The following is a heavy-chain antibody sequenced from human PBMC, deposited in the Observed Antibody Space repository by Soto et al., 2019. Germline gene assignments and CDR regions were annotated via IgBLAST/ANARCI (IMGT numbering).Heavy chain of an antibody. V-gene: IGHV1-69*13. CDR3: ARDLIDGSGPYFDY. CDR1: GGTFSSYA. D-gene: IGHD3-22*01. CDR2: IIPIFGTA. Sequence: SVKVSCKASGGTFSSYAISWVRQAPGQGLEWMGGIIPIFGTAIYAQKFQGRVTITADESTSTAYMELSSLRSEDTAVYYCARDLIDGSGPYFDYWGQGTLVTVSS. J-gene: IGHJ4*02.